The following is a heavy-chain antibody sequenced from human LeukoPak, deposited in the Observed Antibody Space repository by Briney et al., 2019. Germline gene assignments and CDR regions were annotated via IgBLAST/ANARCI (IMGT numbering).Heavy chain of an antibody. CDR1: GYTFTSYA. CDR3: ARRARFGDYLFDP. Sequence: ASVKVSCKASGYTFTSYAMHWVRQAPGQRLEWMGWINAGNGNTKYSQKFQGRVTITRDTSASTAYMELSSLRSEDTAVYCCARRARFGDYLFDPWGQGTLVTVSS. J-gene: IGHJ5*02. V-gene: IGHV1-3*01. D-gene: IGHD4-17*01. CDR2: INAGNGNT.